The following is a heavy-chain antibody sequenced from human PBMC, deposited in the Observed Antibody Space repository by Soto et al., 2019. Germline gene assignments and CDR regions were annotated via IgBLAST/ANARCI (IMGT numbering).Heavy chain of an antibody. CDR2: ISYDGSKS. J-gene: IGHJ6*02. V-gene: IGHV3-30*04. CDR3: AGGDNYNALGV. CDR1: ASTFSNYI. Sequence: QLQLMESGGGVVQPGRSLRLSCAASASTFSNYIMHWVRQAPGKGLEWVAFISYDGSKSNYADFVEGRFTISRDNPKNMLYLQMSSLRPDDTAVYYWAGGDNYNALGVWRQGTTVTV. D-gene: IGHD2-15*01.